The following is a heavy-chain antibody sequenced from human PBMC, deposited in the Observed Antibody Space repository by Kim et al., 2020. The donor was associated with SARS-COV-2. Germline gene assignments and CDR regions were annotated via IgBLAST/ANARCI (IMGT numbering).Heavy chain of an antibody. CDR1: GGSISSSNW. J-gene: IGHJ3*02. CDR2: IYHSGST. D-gene: IGHD1-26*01. V-gene: IGHV4-4*02. CDR3: ARDCGSQLGDAFDI. Sequence: SETLSLTCAVSGGSISSSNWWSWVRQPPGKGLEWIGEIYHSGSTNYNPSLKSRVTISVDKSKNQFSLKLSSVTAADTAVYYCARDCGSQLGDAFDIWGQGTMVTVSS.